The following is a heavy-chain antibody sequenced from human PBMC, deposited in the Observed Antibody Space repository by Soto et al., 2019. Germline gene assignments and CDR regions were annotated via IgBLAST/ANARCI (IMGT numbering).Heavy chain of an antibody. D-gene: IGHD4-17*01. CDR3: TTSITTVTLTPFDY. CDR1: GFTFSNAW. Sequence: EVQLVESGGGLVKPGGSLRLSCAASGFTFSNAWMSWVRQAPGKGLEWVGRIKSKTDAGTTDYAAPVQGRFTISRDDSENTLYLQMNSLKTEDTAVYYCTTSITTVTLTPFDYWGQGTLVTVSS. V-gene: IGHV3-15*01. CDR2: IKSKTDAGTT. J-gene: IGHJ4*02.